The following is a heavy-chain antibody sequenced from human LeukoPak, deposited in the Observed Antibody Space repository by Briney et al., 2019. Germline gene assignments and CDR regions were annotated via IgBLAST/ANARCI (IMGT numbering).Heavy chain of an antibody. J-gene: IGHJ4*02. V-gene: IGHV1-18*01. CDR2: ISAYNGNT. D-gene: IGHD3-3*01. CDR1: GYTFTSYG. Sequence: ASVKVSCKASGYTFTSYGISWVRQAPGQGLEWMGWISAYNGNTNYAQKLQGRVTMTTDTSTSTAYMELRSLRSDDTAVYYCARDISQIDFWSGYPQYNFDYWGQGTLVTVSS. CDR3: ARDISQIDFWSGYPQYNFDY.